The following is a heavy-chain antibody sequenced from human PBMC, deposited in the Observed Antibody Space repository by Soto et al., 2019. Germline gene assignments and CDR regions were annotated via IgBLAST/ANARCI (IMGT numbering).Heavy chain of an antibody. J-gene: IGHJ4*02. CDR2: INPSGGST. D-gene: IGHD3-22*01. CDR1: GYTFTSYY. V-gene: IGHV1-46*01. Sequence: GASVKVSCKASGYTFTSYYMHWVRQAPGQGLEWMGIINPSGGSTSYAQKFQGRVTMTRDTSTSTVYMELSSLRSEDTAVYYCASRDNYYDSSGLYYSDYWGQGTLVTVSS. CDR3: ASRDNYYDSSGLYYSDY.